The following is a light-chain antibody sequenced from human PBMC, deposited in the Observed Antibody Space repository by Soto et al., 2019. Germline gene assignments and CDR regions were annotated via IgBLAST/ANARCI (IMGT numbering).Light chain of an antibody. CDR1: QNINTW. J-gene: IGKJ1*01. V-gene: IGKV1-5*03. Sequence: DIQMTQSPSTLSASVGDRITITCRASQNINTWLAWYQQIPGEAPKLLIYDGSTLERGVPSRFSGSGSGTEFTLTISSLQTEDFATFYCQQYKTYSRTFGQGTTVEVK. CDR2: DGS. CDR3: QQYKTYSRT.